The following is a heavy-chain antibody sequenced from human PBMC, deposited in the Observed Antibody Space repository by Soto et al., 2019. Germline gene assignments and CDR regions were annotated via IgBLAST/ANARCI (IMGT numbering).Heavy chain of an antibody. CDR1: GFTFRLYG. Sequence: QVQLVESGGGVVQPGRSLSLSCTASGFTFRLYGMHWVRQAPVEGLDWVAVISYDGSDKYYADSVKGRFTISRDNSKNALSLRMNSLRVEDTAVYYCVRDRSNRLEMGRDVWVQGTTVTVSS. CDR3: VRDRSNRLEMGRDV. V-gene: IGHV3-30*03. J-gene: IGHJ6*02. CDR2: ISYDGSDK. D-gene: IGHD3-3*01.